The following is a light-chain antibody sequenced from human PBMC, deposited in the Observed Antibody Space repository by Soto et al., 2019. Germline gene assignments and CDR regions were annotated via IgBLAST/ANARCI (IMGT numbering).Light chain of an antibody. CDR3: QSYDVSLRYVV. J-gene: IGLJ2*01. Sequence: QSVLTQPPSVSGAPGQRVTISCTGSRSNIGAPYDVHWYQHLPGTGPTLLIYANNNRPSGVPDRFSGSRSGTSASLAITGLRAEDEADYYCQSYDVSLRYVVFGGGTKLTVL. CDR2: ANN. V-gene: IGLV1-40*01. CDR1: RSNIGAPYD.